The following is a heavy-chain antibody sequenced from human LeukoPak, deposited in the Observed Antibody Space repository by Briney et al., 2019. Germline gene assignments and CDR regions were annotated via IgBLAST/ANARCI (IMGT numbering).Heavy chain of an antibody. CDR1: GYTFTSYY. Sequence: ASVKVSCKASGYTFTSYYMHWVRQAPGRGLEWMGIINPSGGSTSYAQKFQGRVTMTRDTSTSTVYMELSSLRSEDTAVYYCARDGPIAARLYYFDYWGQGTLVTVSS. J-gene: IGHJ4*02. CDR3: ARDGPIAARLYYFDY. D-gene: IGHD6-6*01. CDR2: INPSGGST. V-gene: IGHV1-46*01.